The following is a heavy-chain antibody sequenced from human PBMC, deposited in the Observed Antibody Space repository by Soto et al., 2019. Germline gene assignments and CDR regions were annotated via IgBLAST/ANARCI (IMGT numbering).Heavy chain of an antibody. CDR1: GGSISSYY. J-gene: IGHJ5*02. Sequence: SETLSLTCTVSGGSISSYYWSWIRQPPGKGLEWIGYIYYSGSTNYNPSLKSRVTISVDRSKNQFSLKLSSVTAADTAVYYCARITYCGGDCYRGFDPWGQGILVTVSS. CDR2: IYYSGST. V-gene: IGHV4-59*12. D-gene: IGHD2-21*02. CDR3: ARITYCGGDCYRGFDP.